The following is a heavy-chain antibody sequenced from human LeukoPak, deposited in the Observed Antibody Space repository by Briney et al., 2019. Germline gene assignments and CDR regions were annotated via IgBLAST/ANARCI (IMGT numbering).Heavy chain of an antibody. J-gene: IGHJ4*02. Sequence: PGGSLRLSCAASGFTFSSYWMSWVRQAPGRGLEWVSSISGDSIYIYYADSVRGRFTISRDNAKSSLFLQMNSLRAEDTAVYYCARCSSSGCASSPLAGYLYWGQGTLVTVSS. V-gene: IGHV3-21*01. CDR2: ISGDSIYI. CDR3: ARCSSSGCASSPLAGYLY. CDR1: GFTFSSYW. D-gene: IGHD2-2*01.